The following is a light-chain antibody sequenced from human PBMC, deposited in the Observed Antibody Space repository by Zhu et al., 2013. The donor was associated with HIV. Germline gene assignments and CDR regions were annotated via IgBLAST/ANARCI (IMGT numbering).Light chain of an antibody. Sequence: EIVLMQSPGSLSLSRGERATLSCRASQSVSTNVAWYQQKRGQAPRLLIYGASARATGIPARFSGSGSGTEFTLTISSLQSEDFAVYYCQQYSNWPPLTFGGGTKVEIK. CDR1: QSVSTN. V-gene: IGKV3-15*01. J-gene: IGKJ4*01. CDR2: GAS. CDR3: QQYSNWPPLT.